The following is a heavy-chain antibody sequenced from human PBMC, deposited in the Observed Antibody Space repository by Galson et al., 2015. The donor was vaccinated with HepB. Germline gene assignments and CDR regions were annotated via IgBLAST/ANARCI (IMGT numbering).Heavy chain of an antibody. CDR3: AREGNYYGSSGLKEPLDY. V-gene: IGHV3-30*14. CDR2: ISFDGSNK. J-gene: IGHJ4*02. CDR1: GFTFSSYA. D-gene: IGHD3-22*01. Sequence: SLRLSCAASGFTFSSYAMHWVRQAPGKGLEWVSIISFDGSNKYYADSVKGRFIISRNNSKNTLYLQMNSLRAEDTAVYYCAREGNYYGSSGLKEPLDYWGQGTLVTVSS.